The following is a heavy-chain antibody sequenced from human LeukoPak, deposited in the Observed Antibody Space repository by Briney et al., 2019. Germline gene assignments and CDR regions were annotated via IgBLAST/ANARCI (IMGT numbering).Heavy chain of an antibody. CDR1: GYSFTSYW. J-gene: IGHJ4*02. V-gene: IGHV5-51*01. CDR3: ARLRGPITMVRGVPYYFDY. Sequence: GESLKISCKGSGYSFTSYWIGWVRQMPGKGLEWMGIIYPGDSDTRYSPSFQGQVTISADKSISTAYLQWSSLKASDTAMYYCARLRGPITMVRGVPYYFDYWGQGTLVTVSS. CDR2: IYPGDSDT. D-gene: IGHD3-10*01.